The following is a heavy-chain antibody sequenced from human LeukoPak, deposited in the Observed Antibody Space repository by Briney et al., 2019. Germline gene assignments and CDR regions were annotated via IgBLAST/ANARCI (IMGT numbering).Heavy chain of an antibody. Sequence: SETLSLTCTVSGVSISSYSWSWIRQPAGKGLEWIGRIYTSGSTNYNPSLKSRVTMSVGTSKNQFSLKLSSVTAADTAVYYCAGDTYNYGSSAYYFDYWGQGTLVTVSS. J-gene: IGHJ4*02. CDR3: AGDTYNYGSSAYYFDY. CDR2: IYTSGST. D-gene: IGHD5-18*01. V-gene: IGHV4-4*07. CDR1: GVSISSYS.